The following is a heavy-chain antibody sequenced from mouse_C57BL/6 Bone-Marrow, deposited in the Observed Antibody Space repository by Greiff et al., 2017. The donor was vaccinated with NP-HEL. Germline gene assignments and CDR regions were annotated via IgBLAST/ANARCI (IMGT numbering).Heavy chain of an antibody. CDR1: GFNIKDDY. J-gene: IGHJ2*01. CDR3: TRWLLQYFDD. Sequence: VQLKQSGAELARPGASVKLSCTASGFNIKDDYMHWVKQRPEQGLEWIGWIDPENGDTEYASKFQGKATITADTSSNTAYLQLSSLTSEDTAVCYCTRWLLQYFDDWGKGTTLTVAS. D-gene: IGHD2-3*01. CDR2: IDPENGDT. V-gene: IGHV14-4*01.